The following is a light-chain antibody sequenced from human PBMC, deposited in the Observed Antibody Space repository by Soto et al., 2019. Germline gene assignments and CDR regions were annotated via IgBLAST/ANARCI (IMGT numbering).Light chain of an antibody. V-gene: IGKV1-5*03. CDR3: QQYKAYSLT. Sequence: DIQMTQSPSTVSASIGGRVTITCRASQSLNSELAWYQQKPGKAPELLIYQASSLRRGVPSRFTGTESGTEFTLTISSLQPDDSATYYCQQYKAYSLTFGGGTKVEIK. CDR2: QAS. J-gene: IGKJ4*01. CDR1: QSLNSE.